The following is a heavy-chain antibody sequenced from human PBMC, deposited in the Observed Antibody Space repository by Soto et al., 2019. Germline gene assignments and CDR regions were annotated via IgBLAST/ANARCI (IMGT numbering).Heavy chain of an antibody. CDR2: ISAYNGNK. CDR1: GYSFTSYG. J-gene: IGHJ4*02. CDR3: ARDLGQPLVDY. D-gene: IGHD6-13*01. V-gene: IGHV1-18*01. Sequence: QVQLVQSGAEVKKPGASVKVSCKASGYSFTSYGISWVRQAPGQGLEWMGWISAYNGNKKYAQKLQGRVTMTTDTSTSTAYMALRRLRSDATAVYSCARDLGQPLVDYWGQGTLVTVSS.